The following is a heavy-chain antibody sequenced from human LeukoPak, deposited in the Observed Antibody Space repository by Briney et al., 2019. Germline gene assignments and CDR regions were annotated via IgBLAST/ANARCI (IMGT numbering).Heavy chain of an antibody. D-gene: IGHD1-26*01. V-gene: IGHV3-30*04. CDR2: ISYDGSNK. CDR3: AKDTGWSYWVYYYYGMDV. J-gene: IGHJ6*02. Sequence: GGSLRLSCAASGFTFSSYAMHWVRQAPGKGLEWVAVISYDGSNKYYADSVKGRFTISRDNSKNTLYLQMNSLRAEDTAVYYCAKDTGWSYWVYYYYGMDVWGQGTTVTVSS. CDR1: GFTFSSYA.